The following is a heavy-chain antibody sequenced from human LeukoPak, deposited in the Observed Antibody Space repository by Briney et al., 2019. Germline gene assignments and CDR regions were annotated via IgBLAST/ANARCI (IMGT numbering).Heavy chain of an antibody. J-gene: IGHJ4*02. CDR2: ISGSGGSK. Sequence: GGSLRLSCAASGFTFSSYAMSWVRQAPGKGLEWVSAISGSGGSKYYTDSVKGRFTISRDNSKNTLYLQMNSLRAEDTAVYYCAKGPHGGQLPVFDYWGQGTLVTVSS. CDR1: GFTFSSYA. CDR3: AKGPHGGQLPVFDY. V-gene: IGHV3-23*01. D-gene: IGHD2-2*01.